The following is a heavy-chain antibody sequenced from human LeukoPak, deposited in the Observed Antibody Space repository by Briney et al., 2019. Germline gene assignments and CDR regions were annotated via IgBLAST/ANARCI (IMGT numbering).Heavy chain of an antibody. CDR2: ISIVSNTI. V-gene: IGHV3-48*04. D-gene: IGHD5-18*01. J-gene: IGHJ4*02. CDR3: ARGGYHAYYLDY. CDR1: GFTFSSYS. Sequence: GGSLRLSCAASGFTFSSYSMNWVRQAPGKGLEWVSYISIVSNTIYYADSVKGRFTISRDDAKNSLYLQMNSLRAEDTAVYYCARGGYHAYYLDYWGQGSLVTVSS.